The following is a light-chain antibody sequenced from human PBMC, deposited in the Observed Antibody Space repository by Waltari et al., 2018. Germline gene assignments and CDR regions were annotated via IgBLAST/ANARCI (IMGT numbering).Light chain of an antibody. V-gene: IGLV2-11*01. Sequence: QSALTQPRSVSGSPGQSVTISCTGTISDVGGHNYVSWYQQHPGKAPKLMIYDVNKRPSGGPDRCSGSKSGNTASLTISGLQGEDEADYYCYSYAGSSSFVFGTGTEIIVL. CDR3: YSYAGSSSFV. CDR2: DVN. CDR1: ISDVGGHNY. J-gene: IGLJ1*01.